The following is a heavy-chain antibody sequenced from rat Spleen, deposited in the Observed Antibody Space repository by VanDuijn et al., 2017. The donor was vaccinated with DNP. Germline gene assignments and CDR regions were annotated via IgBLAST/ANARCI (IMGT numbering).Heavy chain of an antibody. D-gene: IGHD1-11*01. CDR1: GYSITSNY. J-gene: IGHJ4*01. CDR3: ARSVRATSYYAMDA. Sequence: EVQLQESGPGLVKPSQSLSLTCSVTGYSITSNYWGWIRKFPGDKMEWIGHISYNGITTYNPSLKSRISITRDTSKNQFFLQLRSVTTEDTATYYCARSVRATSYYAMDAWGQGTSVTVSS. CDR2: ISYNGIT. V-gene: IGHV3-1*01.